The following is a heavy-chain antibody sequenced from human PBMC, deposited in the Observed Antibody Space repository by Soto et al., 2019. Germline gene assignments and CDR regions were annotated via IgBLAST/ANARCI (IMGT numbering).Heavy chain of an antibody. CDR2: IIPILGIA. CDR1: GGTFSSYT. D-gene: IGHD5-18*01. J-gene: IGHJ5*02. CDR3: ARDPVVDTAMVTGNWFDP. Sequence: ASVKVSCKASGGTFSSYTISWVRQAPGQGLEWMGRIIPILGIANYAQKFQGRVTITADKSTSTAYMELSSLRSEDTAVYYCARDPVVDTAMVTGNWFDPWGQGTLVTVSS. V-gene: IGHV1-69*04.